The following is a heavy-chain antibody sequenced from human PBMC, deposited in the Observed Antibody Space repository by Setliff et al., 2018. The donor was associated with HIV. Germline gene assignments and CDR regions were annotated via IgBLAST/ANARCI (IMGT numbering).Heavy chain of an antibody. CDR2: ISGSGGST. V-gene: IGHV3-23*01. CDR3: ASARIPTGGTSTSLDY. D-gene: IGHD1-1*01. J-gene: IGHJ4*02. Sequence: GSLRLSCAASGFTFSSYAMSWVRQAPGKGLEWGAAISGSGGSTYYADSVKGRFTISRDNSENTLYLEMNTLRPEDTAVYYCASARIPTGGTSTSLDYWGQGALVTVSS. CDR1: GFTFSSYA.